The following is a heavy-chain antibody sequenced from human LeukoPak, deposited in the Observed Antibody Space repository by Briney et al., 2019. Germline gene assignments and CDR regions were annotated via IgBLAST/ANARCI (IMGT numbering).Heavy chain of an antibody. D-gene: IGHD4-11*01. CDR1: GGSFSGYY. CDR2: INHSGTT. J-gene: IGHJ4*02. V-gene: IGHV4-34*01. CDR3: ARRARSNPPDY. Sequence: SETLSLTCAVYGGSFSGYYWSWIRQPPGKGLEWIGEINHSGTTNSNPSLKSRVTISVDTSKNQFSLKLSSVTAADTAVYYCARRARSNPPDYWGQGTLVTVSS.